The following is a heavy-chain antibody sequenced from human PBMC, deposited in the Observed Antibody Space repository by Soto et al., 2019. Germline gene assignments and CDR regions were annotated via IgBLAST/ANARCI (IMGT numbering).Heavy chain of an antibody. V-gene: IGHV3-30*18. CDR3: AKSFSSRWYDTIDY. D-gene: IGHD6-13*01. J-gene: IGHJ4*02. CDR1: GFTFSSYG. Sequence: QVQLVESGGGGVQPGRSLRLSCAASGFTFSSYGMHWVRQAPGQGLEWVAVISYDGSNKYYAVSVKGRFTISRDNSKNKLYLQMNSLRAEDTAVYYCAKSFSSRWYDTIDYWGQGTLVTVSS. CDR2: ISYDGSNK.